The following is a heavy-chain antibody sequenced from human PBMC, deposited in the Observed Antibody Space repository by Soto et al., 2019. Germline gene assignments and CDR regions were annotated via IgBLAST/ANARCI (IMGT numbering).Heavy chain of an antibody. CDR1: GDSISSSFW. CDR2: IYHTEST. CDR3: ARYDFGTFEY. D-gene: IGHD4-17*01. Sequence: KASETLSLTCAVSGDSISSSFWWSWVRQPPGKGLEWIGEIYHTESTVYNPSLKSRVTISVDKSKNQFSLNLDSVTAADTAVYYCARYDFGTFEYWGRGILVTVSS. J-gene: IGHJ4*02. V-gene: IGHV4-4*02.